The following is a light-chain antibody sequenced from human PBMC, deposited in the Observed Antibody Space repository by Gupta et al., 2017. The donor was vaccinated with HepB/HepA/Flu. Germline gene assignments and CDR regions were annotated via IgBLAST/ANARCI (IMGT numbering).Light chain of an antibody. V-gene: IGLV2-14*01. Sequence: QAALTPPASVSGSPGQSIPISCTGTSSDVGGYNYVSWYQQHPGKAPKLMIYDVSNRPSGVSNRVSGSKSGNTASLTISGLQAEDEADYYCSSYTSSSTVVFGGGTKLTVL. J-gene: IGLJ2*01. CDR1: SSDVGGYNY. CDR3: SSYTSSSTVV. CDR2: DVS.